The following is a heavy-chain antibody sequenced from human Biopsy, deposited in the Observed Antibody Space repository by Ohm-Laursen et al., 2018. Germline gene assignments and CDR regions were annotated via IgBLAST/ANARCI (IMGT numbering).Heavy chain of an antibody. Sequence: TLSLICTVSGGSIRSDYWSWIRQTPGKGLEWIGYIYYSGSTNYNPSLKSRVTISVDTSKNQFSLRLNSVTAADTAVYYCARATNSTGWPYYYFYGMDVWGQGTTVTVSS. V-gene: IGHV4-59*01. CDR2: IYYSGST. D-gene: IGHD2/OR15-2a*01. CDR3: ARATNSTGWPYYYFYGMDV. CDR1: GGSIRSDY. J-gene: IGHJ6*02.